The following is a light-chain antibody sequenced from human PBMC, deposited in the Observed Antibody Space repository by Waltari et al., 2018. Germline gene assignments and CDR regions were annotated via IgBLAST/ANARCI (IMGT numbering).Light chain of an antibody. CDR2: GAS. Sequence: DIVLTQSPGPLSLSPGERATLSCRTSQSIGRYLVWYQQKPGQAPRLLIYGASSRAACIRDRFSGSGSGTDFSLTISRLEPEDFAVYYCQNHERLPAVFGQGTKVEIK. CDR1: QSIGRY. J-gene: IGKJ1*01. V-gene: IGKV3-20*01. CDR3: QNHERLPAV.